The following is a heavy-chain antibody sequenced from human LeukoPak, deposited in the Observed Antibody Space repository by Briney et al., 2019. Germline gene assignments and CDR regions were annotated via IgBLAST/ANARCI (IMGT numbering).Heavy chain of an antibody. CDR1: GDSITSDY. CDR3: ARGWRDGYNFRY. CDR2: IYDSVST. Sequence: PSGTLSLSCTVSGDSITSDYWSWIRQPPGKGLEWIAYIYDSVSTNYNPSLKSRVTISADTSKNQFSLRLTSVTAADTAVYYCARGWRDGYNFRYWGQGALVTVSS. J-gene: IGHJ4*02. D-gene: IGHD5-24*01. V-gene: IGHV4-59*08.